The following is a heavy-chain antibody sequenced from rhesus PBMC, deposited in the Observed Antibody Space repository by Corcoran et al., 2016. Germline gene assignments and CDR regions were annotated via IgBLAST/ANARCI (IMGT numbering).Heavy chain of an antibody. Sequence: VQLPESGPGLVKPSQTLSLTCALSGDSVSSNRATWKWLRQSPSRGPEWLGKTYYRSKLYNDYSQSRQNRISINPDTSKNQFSLQLNSVTPEDMAVYYCARERLAGTKYGLDSWGQGVVVTVSS. CDR3: ARERLAGTKYGLDS. J-gene: IGHJ6*01. CDR1: GDSVSSNRAT. CDR2: TYYRSKLYN. V-gene: IGHV6-1*01. D-gene: IGHD1-1-1*01.